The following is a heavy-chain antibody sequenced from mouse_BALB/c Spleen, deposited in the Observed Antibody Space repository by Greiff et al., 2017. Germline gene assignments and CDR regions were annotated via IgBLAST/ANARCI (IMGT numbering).Heavy chain of an antibody. Sequence: QVQLKQSAAELARPGASVKMSCKASGYTFTSYTMHWVKQRPGQGLEWIGYINPSSGYTEYNQKFKDKTTLTADKSSSTAYMQLSSLTSEDSVVYYCARGIYYDYDEDAMDYWGQGTSVTVSS. CDR1: GYTFTSYT. CDR2: INPSSGYT. V-gene: IGHV1-4*02. CDR3: ARGIYYDYDEDAMDY. J-gene: IGHJ4*01. D-gene: IGHD2-4*01.